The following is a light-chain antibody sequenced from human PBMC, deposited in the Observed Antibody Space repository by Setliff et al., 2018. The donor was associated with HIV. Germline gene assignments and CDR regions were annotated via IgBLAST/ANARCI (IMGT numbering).Light chain of an antibody. Sequence: ALTQPASVSGSPGQSITISCTGTSSDVGGYNYVSWYQQHPGKAPKLMISDVSNRPSGVSNRFSGSRSANTASLTISGLQAEDEADYYCSSYTSSIPPYVFGTGTKVTV. CDR1: SSDVGGYNY. J-gene: IGLJ1*01. V-gene: IGLV2-14*03. CDR2: DVS. CDR3: SSYTSSIPPYV.